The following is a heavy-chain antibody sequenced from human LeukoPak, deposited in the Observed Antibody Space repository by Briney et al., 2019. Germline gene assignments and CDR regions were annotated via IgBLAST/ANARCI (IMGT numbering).Heavy chain of an antibody. V-gene: IGHV4-31*03. CDR1: GGSISSGDYY. D-gene: IGHD1-26*01. CDR3: SRESGAFCPFGY. CDR2: IYYSGST. Sequence: PSETLSLTCTVSGGSISSGDYYWRWIRQPPGKALEWIGYIYYSGSTYYNPSLKRRVTISVDTSKNQLSLNLTSVTAADTATYYCSRESGAFCPFGYWGQGTLVIVSS. J-gene: IGHJ4*02.